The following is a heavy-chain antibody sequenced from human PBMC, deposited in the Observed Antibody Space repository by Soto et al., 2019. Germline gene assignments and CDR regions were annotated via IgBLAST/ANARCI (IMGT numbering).Heavy chain of an antibody. J-gene: IGHJ4*02. CDR3: VTWLSAQFDY. Sequence: LTLSCAGSGVTFANYAMIWARQAPGRGLEWVSTIDGPTTNTHYIDSVKGRFLISRDNAINTVYLQMNGLRAEDTAVYYCVTWLSAQFDYWGRGTMVTVSS. CDR1: GVTFANYA. V-gene: IGHV3-23*05. CDR2: IDGPTTNT. D-gene: IGHD6-19*01.